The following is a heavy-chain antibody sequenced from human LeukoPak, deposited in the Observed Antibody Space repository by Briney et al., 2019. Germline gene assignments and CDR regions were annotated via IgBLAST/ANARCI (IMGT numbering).Heavy chain of an antibody. D-gene: IGHD3-22*01. V-gene: IGHV3-23*01. Sequence: GGSLRLSCAASGFTFSSYAMSWVRQAPGKGLEWVSAISGSGGSTYYADSVKGRFTISRDNSKNTLYLRMNSLRAEDTAVYYCAKDYDSSGYYFRWFDPWGQGTLVTVSS. CDR3: AKDYDSSGYYFRWFDP. J-gene: IGHJ5*02. CDR2: ISGSGGST. CDR1: GFTFSSYA.